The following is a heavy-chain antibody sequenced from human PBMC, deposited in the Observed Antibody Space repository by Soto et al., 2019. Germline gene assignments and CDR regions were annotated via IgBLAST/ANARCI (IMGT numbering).Heavy chain of an antibody. CDR1: GFTFSNAW. Sequence: LRLSCAAFGFTFSNAWMNWVRQAPGRGLEWVGRIKSKTDGGTTDYAAPVKGRFTISRDDSKNTVYLQTDSLKIEDTAVYYCATGGYFLDFWGQGTLVTVSS. V-gene: IGHV3-15*01. CDR2: IKSKTDGGTT. CDR3: ATGGYFLDF. J-gene: IGHJ4*01.